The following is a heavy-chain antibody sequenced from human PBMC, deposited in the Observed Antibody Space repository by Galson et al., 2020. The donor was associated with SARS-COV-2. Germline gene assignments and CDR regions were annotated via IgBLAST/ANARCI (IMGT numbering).Heavy chain of an antibody. V-gene: IGHV3-72*01. CDR1: GFTFSDHY. D-gene: IGHD3-3*01. Sequence: PGGSLRLSCAASGFTFSDHYMDWVRQAPGKGLEWVGRTRNKANSYTTVYAASVKGRFTISRDDSKNSLYLQMNSLKTEDTAVYYCARGITITIFGVVITGGGMDVWGQGTTVTVSS. CDR3: ARGITITIFGVVITGGGMDV. J-gene: IGHJ6*02. CDR2: TRNKANSYTT.